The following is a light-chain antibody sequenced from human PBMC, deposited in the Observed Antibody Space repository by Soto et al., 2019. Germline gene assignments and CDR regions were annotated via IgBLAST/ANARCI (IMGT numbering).Light chain of an antibody. J-gene: IGKJ4*01. CDR3: QQYEGIPLT. CDR1: QDISNH. CDR2: DAS. Sequence: DIQMTQSPSSLSASVGDRVIITCQASQDISNHLNWYQQKPGKSNKHLIYDASNLETGVPSRFSGSGFGTDFTFTISSLQPEDFATYYCQQYEGIPLTFGGGTRVEIK. V-gene: IGKV1-33*01.